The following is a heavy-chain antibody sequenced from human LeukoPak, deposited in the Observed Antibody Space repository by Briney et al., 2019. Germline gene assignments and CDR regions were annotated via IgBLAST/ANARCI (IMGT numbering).Heavy chain of an antibody. V-gene: IGHV1-2*04. CDR3: AREYQYWERELLQSGAFDI. D-gene: IGHD1-26*01. CDR2: INPNSGGT. Sequence: GASVKVSCKASGYTFTGYYIHWVRQAPGQGLEWMGWINPNSGGTNYAQKFQGWVTMTRDTSISTAYMELSRLRSDDTAVYYCAREYQYWERELLQSGAFDIWGQGTMVTVSS. CDR1: GYTFTGYY. J-gene: IGHJ3*02.